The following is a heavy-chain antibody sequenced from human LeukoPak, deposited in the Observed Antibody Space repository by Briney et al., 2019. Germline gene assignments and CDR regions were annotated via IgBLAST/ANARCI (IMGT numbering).Heavy chain of an antibody. CDR1: GFTFSDYN. CDR2: ITNSGSTI. J-gene: IGHJ6*02. V-gene: IGHV3-11*01. CDR3: ARSIGLTGGGVDV. Sequence: GGSLRLSCAASGFTFSDYNMNWVRQAPGKGLEWLSYITNSGSTIHYADSVKGRFTISRDNAKNSLYLQMNSLRAEDTAVYYCARSIGLTGGGVDVWGQGTTVTVSS. D-gene: IGHD3-9*01.